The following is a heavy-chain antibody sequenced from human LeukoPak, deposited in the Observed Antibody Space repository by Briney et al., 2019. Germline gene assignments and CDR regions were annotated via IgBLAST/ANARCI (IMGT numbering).Heavy chain of an antibody. D-gene: IGHD2-2*01. Sequence: SETLSLTCAVYGGSFSGYYWSWIRQPPGKGLEWIGEINHSGSTNYNPSLKSRVTISVDTSKNQFSLKLSSVTAADTAVNYCARGRPRPDYYQLLSRRNWFDPWGQGTLVTASS. V-gene: IGHV4-34*01. CDR3: ARGRPRPDYYQLLSRRNWFDP. CDR1: GGSFSGYY. CDR2: INHSGST. J-gene: IGHJ5*02.